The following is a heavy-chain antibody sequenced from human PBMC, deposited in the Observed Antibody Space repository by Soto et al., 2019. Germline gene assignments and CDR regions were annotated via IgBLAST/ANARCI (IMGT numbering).Heavy chain of an antibody. CDR1: GFTFDDYA. V-gene: IGHV3-9*01. CDR2: ISWNSGSI. CDR3: AKDRGLVLSCYFYY. Sequence: EVQLVESGGGLVQPGRSLRLSCAASGFTFDDYAMHWVRQAPGKGLEWVSGISWNSGSIGYADSVKGRFTISRDNAKNSLYLQMNSLRAEDTALYYCAKDRGLVLSCYFYYWGQGTLVTVSS. D-gene: IGHD6-19*01. J-gene: IGHJ4*02.